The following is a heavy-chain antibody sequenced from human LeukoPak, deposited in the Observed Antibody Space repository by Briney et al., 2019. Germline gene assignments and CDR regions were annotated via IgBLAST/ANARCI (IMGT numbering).Heavy chain of an antibody. J-gene: IGHJ6*02. D-gene: IGHD4-17*01. CDR2: IIPIFGTA. Sequence: RASVKVSCKASGGTFSSYAISWVRQAPGQGLEWMGGIIPIFGTANYAQKFQGRVTITADESTSTAYMELSSLRSEDTAVYYCARGYGDYPYYYGMDVWGQGTTVTVSS. CDR3: ARGYGDYPYYYGMDV. CDR1: GGTFSSYA. V-gene: IGHV1-69*13.